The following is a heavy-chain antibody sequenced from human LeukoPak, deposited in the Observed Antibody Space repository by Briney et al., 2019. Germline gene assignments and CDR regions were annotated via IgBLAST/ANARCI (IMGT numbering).Heavy chain of an antibody. V-gene: IGHV4-59*08. J-gene: IGHJ3*02. CDR3: ATSSQGVGAFDI. CDR2: IYYSGST. Sequence: SETLSLTCTVSGGSISSYYWSWIRQPPGKGLEWIGYIYYSGSTNYNPSLKCRVTISVDTPKNQFSLKLSSVTAADTAVYYCATSSQGVGAFDIWGQGTMVTVSS. D-gene: IGHD3-10*01. CDR1: GGSISSYY.